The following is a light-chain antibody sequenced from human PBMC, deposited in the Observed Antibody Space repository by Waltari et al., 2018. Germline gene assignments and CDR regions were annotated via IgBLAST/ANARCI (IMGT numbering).Light chain of an antibody. V-gene: IGKV3-20*01. CDR1: QSVDSDY. J-gene: IGKJ1*01. CDR2: STS. Sequence: EIVLTQSPVTLSLSPGDRATLSCRASQSVDSDYLAWYQQKPGQAPRLLIYSTSSRAAGIPDRFSGSGSGTDFTLTISRLEPEDFAVYYCQQYVRSPETFGQGTKVEI. CDR3: QQYVRSPET.